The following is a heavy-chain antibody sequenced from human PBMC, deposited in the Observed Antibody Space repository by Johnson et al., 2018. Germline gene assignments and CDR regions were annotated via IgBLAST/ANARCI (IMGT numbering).Heavy chain of an antibody. CDR1: GFMFSNAW. CDR3: TTDLSVAGRVVGFQH. J-gene: IGHJ1*01. V-gene: IGHV3-15*07. D-gene: IGHD6-19*01. CDR2: IMSKSSGGRT. Sequence: EVQLVETGGGLVKDGGSLGLSCPGSGFMFSNAWFNWVRQAPGKGLEWVGRIMSKSSGGRTDYAAPVKGRFTISRDDSKNMVYLQMDSLKVEDTGLYYCTTDLSVAGRVVGFQHWGRGTLVTVSS.